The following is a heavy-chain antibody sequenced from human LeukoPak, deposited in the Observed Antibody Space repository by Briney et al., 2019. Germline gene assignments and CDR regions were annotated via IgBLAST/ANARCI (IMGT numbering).Heavy chain of an antibody. Sequence: SETLSLTCTVSGGSISSSSYYWGWIRQPPGKGLEWSGSIYYSGSTYYNPSLKSRVTISVDTSKNQFSLKLSSVTAADTAVYYCAGGSQWLVFDYWGQGTLVTVST. D-gene: IGHD6-19*01. CDR2: IYYSGST. V-gene: IGHV4-39*07. CDR1: GGSISSSSYY. J-gene: IGHJ4*02. CDR3: AGGSQWLVFDY.